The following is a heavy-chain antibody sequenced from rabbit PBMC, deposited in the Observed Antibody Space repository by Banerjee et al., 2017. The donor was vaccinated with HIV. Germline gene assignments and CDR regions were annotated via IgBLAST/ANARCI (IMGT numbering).Heavy chain of an antibody. J-gene: IGHJ4*01. V-gene: IGHV1S40*01. CDR2: INTGSSGST. Sequence: QSLEESGGDLVKPGASLTLTCTASGFSFSSNYWICWVRQAPGKGLEWIGCINTGSSGSTYYASWAKGRFTITRSTSLNTVTLQLNSLTAADTATYFCARDAGSYYLLDLWGPGTLVTVS. CDR1: GFSFSSNYW. CDR3: ARDAGSYYLLDL. D-gene: IGHD8-1*01.